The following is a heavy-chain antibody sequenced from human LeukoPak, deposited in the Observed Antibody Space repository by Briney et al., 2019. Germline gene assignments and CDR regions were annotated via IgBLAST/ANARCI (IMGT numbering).Heavy chain of an antibody. Sequence: SETLSLTCTVSGGSISSSSYYWGWIRQPPGKGLEWIGSIYYSGSTYYNPSLKSRVTISVDTSKNQFSLKLSSVTTADTAVYYCARLGNDAFDIWGQGTMVTVSS. V-gene: IGHV4-39*01. CDR1: GGSISSSSYY. J-gene: IGHJ3*02. CDR2: IYYSGST. D-gene: IGHD7-27*01. CDR3: ARLGNDAFDI.